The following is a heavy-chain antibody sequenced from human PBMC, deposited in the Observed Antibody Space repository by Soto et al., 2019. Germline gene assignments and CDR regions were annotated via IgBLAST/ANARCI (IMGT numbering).Heavy chain of an antibody. D-gene: IGHD2-15*01. CDR2: ISAYNGNT. CDR1: GYTFTSYG. Sequence: ASVKVSCKASGYTFTSYGISWVRQAPGQGLEWMGWISAYNGNTNYAQKLQGRVTMTTDTSTSTAYMELRSLRSDDTAVYYCARGCSGGSCYYYYYYGMDVWGQGTKVTVYS. CDR3: ARGCSGGSCYYYYYYGMDV. V-gene: IGHV1-18*01. J-gene: IGHJ6*02.